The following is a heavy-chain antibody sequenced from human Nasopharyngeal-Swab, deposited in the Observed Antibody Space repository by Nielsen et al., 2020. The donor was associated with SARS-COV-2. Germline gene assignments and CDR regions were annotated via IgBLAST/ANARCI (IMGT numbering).Heavy chain of an antibody. CDR3: ARIYSSTSRGY. Sequence: VRQDAGKGLEWVASIKRDGSEKYYVDAVKGRFTISRDNAKNSLYLELNSLRAEDTAMYYCARIYSSTSRGYWGQGTLVTVSS. D-gene: IGHD6-6*01. CDR2: IKRDGSEK. J-gene: IGHJ4*02. V-gene: IGHV3-7*03.